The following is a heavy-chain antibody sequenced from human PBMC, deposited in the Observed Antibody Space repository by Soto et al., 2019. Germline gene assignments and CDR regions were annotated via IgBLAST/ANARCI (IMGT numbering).Heavy chain of an antibody. CDR3: TKGYTYSGSHVGPDGMDV. CDR2: ISETGDTT. CDR1: GFNFNNYA. V-gene: IGHV3-23*01. J-gene: IGHJ6*02. Sequence: DVQVLESGGGVVQPGGSLKLSCAASGFNFNNYAMSWVRQSPGKGLQWVSSISETGDTTYYTDSARGRFTISRDNSKNTLSLQMNSLRAEDTALYYCTKGYTYSGSHVGPDGMDVWGQGTTVAVSS. D-gene: IGHD1-26*01.